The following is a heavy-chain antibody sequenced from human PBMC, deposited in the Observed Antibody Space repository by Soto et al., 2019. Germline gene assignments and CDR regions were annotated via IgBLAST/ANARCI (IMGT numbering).Heavy chain of an antibody. CDR3: ARDRREIPGSYKHFDY. D-gene: IGHD1-20*01. V-gene: IGHV4-31*03. J-gene: IGHJ4*02. Sequence: SETLSLTCTVSGGSISSGGYYWSWIRQHPGKGLEWIGYIYYSGSTYYNPSLKSRVTISVDTSKNQFSLKLSSVTAADTAVYYCARDRREIPGSYKHFDYWGQGTLVTVSS. CDR2: IYYSGST. CDR1: GGSISSGGYY.